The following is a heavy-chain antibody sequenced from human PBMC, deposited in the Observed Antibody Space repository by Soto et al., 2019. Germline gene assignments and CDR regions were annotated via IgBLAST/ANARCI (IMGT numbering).Heavy chain of an antibody. J-gene: IGHJ5*02. CDR1: GFTFDGYG. CDR2: MNWNGGST. V-gene: IGHV3-20*01. Sequence: EVQLVESGGGVVRPGGSLRLSCAASGFTFDGYGMTWVRQAPGKGLEWVSGMNWNGGSTGYADSVKGRFTISRDNAKNSLYLQLNSLSAEDTALYHCARVSFLEGLNWFDPWGQGTLVTVS. D-gene: IGHD3-3*01. CDR3: ARVSFLEGLNWFDP.